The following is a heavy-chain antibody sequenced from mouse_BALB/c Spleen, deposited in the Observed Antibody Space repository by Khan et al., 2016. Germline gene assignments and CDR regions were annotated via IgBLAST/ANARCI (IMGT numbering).Heavy chain of an antibody. CDR1: GYSFTNYY. D-gene: IGHD1-1*01. Sequence: VQLQQSGPELMKPGASVKISCKASGYSFTNYYMHWVKQSHGKSLEWIGYIDPFNGGTGYNLKFKGKATLTVDKYSSTAYMHLSSLTSEDSAVYYCGRGDYNGSSYWYFDVWGAGTTVTVSS. V-gene: IGHV1S135*01. CDR3: GRGDYNGSSYWYFDV. J-gene: IGHJ1*01. CDR2: IDPFNGGT.